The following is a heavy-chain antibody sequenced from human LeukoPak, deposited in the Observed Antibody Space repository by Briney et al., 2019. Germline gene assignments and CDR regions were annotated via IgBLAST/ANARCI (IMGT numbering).Heavy chain of an antibody. CDR3: ARGWRGKAEYCGGDCYSNWFDP. CDR2: IYYSGST. Sequence: SETLSLTCTVSGGSISSSSYYWGWIRQPPGKGLEWIGSIYYSGSTYYNPSLKSRVTISVDTSKNQFSLKLSSVTAADTAVYYCARGWRGKAEYCGGDCYSNWFDPWGQGTLVTVSS. V-gene: IGHV4-39*01. D-gene: IGHD2-21*02. J-gene: IGHJ5*02. CDR1: GGSISSSSYY.